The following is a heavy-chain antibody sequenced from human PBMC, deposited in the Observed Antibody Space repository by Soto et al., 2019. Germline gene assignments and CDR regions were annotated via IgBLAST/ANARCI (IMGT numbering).Heavy chain of an antibody. CDR2: IYWDEDK. Sequence: QITLKESGPTLVRPTQTLTLTCSFSGFSLNTNGMGVGWIRQHPGKALEWLAFIYWDEDKRYSPSLKTRLTVTPDTSKNDVVLTLTNLDPFDKVTYYCAGWNYESGLDVWGQGTTVTVSS. V-gene: IGHV2-5*02. D-gene: IGHD1-7*01. J-gene: IGHJ6*02. CDR3: AGWNYESGLDV. CDR1: GFSLNTNGMG.